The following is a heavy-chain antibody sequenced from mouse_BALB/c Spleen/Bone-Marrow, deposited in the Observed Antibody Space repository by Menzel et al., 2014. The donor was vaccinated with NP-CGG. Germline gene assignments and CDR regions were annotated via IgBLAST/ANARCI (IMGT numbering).Heavy chain of an antibody. J-gene: IGHJ4*01. D-gene: IGHD2-3*01. CDR1: GYTFSSYG. CDR2: INPYNDGT. CDR3: ARSGWLLRGYYALDY. Sequence: EVQLVESGPELVKPGASVKMSCKASGYTFSSYGMNWVEQKPGQGLEWIGYINPYNDGTKLNEKFEDKATLTSDKSSSTAYMELTSLTSEDSAVYYCARSGWLLRGYYALDYWGPGTSVTVSS. V-gene: IGHV1-14*01.